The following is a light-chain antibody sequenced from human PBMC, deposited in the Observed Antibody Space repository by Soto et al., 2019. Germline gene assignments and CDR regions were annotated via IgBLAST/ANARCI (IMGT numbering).Light chain of an antibody. J-gene: IGKJ4*01. CDR2: GAS. V-gene: IGKV3-15*01. Sequence: EIVMTQSPATLSVSPGERATLSCRASQSVSSNLAWYQQKPGQAPGLLIYGASTRATGIPARFSRSGSGTEFTLTISSLHSEDFAVYYCQQYDNWPLTFGGGTKVDIK. CDR1: QSVSSN. CDR3: QQYDNWPLT.